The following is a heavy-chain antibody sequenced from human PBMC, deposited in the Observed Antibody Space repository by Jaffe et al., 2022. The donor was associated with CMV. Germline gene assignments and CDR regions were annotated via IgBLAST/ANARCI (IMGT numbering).Heavy chain of an antibody. D-gene: IGHD6-6*01. CDR3: NVGKQLEGFDY. Sequence: EVQLVESGGGLVKPGRSLRLSCTASGFTFGDYAMSWFRQAPGKGLEWVGFIRSKAYGGTTEYAASVKGRFTISRDDSKSIAYLQMNSLKTEDTAVYYCNVGKQLEGFDYWGQGTLVTVSS. CDR1: GFTFGDYA. V-gene: IGHV3-49*05. CDR2: IRSKAYGGTT. J-gene: IGHJ4*02.